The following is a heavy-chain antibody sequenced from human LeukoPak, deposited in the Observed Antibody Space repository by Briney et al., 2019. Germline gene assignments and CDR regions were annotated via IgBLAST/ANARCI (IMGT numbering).Heavy chain of an antibody. Sequence: SETLSLTCTVSGGSISSGGYYWRWIRQHPGKGLEWIGYIYYSGSTYYNPSLKSRVTISVDKSKNQFSLKLSSVTAADTALYYCVRDLGYDSSGSVAYWGQGTLVTVSS. CDR3: VRDLGYDSSGSVAY. V-gene: IGHV4-31*03. CDR2: IYYSGST. CDR1: GGSISSGGYY. D-gene: IGHD3-22*01. J-gene: IGHJ4*02.